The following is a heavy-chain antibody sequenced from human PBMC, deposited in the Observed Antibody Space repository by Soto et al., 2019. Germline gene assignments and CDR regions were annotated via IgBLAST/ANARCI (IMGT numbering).Heavy chain of an antibody. D-gene: IGHD2-8*01. CDR3: AKVSSSWYAGFFDL. Sequence: PGGSLRLSCAASGFTFSRHAMTWVRQAPGKGLEWVSGLSDSSGSIYYADSVKGRFTISRDNSMNTLYLQMNTLRAEDTAIYYCAKVSSSWYAGFFDLWGQGTLVTVSS. CDR2: LSDSSGSI. V-gene: IGHV3-23*01. CDR1: GFTFSRHA. J-gene: IGHJ4*02.